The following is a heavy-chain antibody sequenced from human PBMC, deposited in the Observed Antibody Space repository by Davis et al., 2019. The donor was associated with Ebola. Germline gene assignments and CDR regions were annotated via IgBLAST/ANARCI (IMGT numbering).Heavy chain of an antibody. CDR3: ARGPNGMDV. J-gene: IGHJ6*02. Sequence: ASVKVSCKASGYTFTGYYIHWVRQAPGQGLEWMGWVNPRYGGTKYAQKFQGWVTMTWDTSINTAYMELSRLTSDDTAVYYCARGPNGMDVWGQGTTVTVSS. V-gene: IGHV1-2*04. CDR2: VNPRYGGT. CDR1: GYTFTGYY.